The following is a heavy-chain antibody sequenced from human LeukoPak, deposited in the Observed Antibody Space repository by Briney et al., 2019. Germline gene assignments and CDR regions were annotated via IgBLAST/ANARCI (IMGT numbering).Heavy chain of an antibody. Sequence: GGSLRLSCAASGFTFSSYEMNWVRQAPGKGLEWVSYISSSGNTIYYADSVKGRFTISRDNAKNSLYLQMNSLRAEDTAVYYCARSDSSGWYEPYYFDYWGQGTLVTVSS. CDR1: GFTFSSYE. CDR3: ARSDSSGWYEPYYFDY. D-gene: IGHD6-19*01. J-gene: IGHJ4*02. CDR2: ISSSGNTI. V-gene: IGHV3-48*03.